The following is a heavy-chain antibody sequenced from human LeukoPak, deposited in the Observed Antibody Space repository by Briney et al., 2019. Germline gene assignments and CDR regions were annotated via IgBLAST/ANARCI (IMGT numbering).Heavy chain of an antibody. Sequence: KPSETLSLTCTVSGVSISSSSYYWGWLRQPPGKGLEWIGSIYYSGSTYYDPSLKSRVTISVDTSKKQFSLKLNSVTAADTAVYYCARALYDSSGYSVYYFDYWGQGTLVTVSS. D-gene: IGHD3-22*01. CDR2: IYYSGST. CDR1: GVSISSSSYY. V-gene: IGHV4-39*01. J-gene: IGHJ4*02. CDR3: ARALYDSSGYSVYYFDY.